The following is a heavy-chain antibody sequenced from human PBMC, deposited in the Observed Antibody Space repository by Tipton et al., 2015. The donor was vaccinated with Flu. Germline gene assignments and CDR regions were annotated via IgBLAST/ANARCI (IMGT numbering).Heavy chain of an antibody. CDR2: VHQAGTT. D-gene: IGHD4-11*01. J-gene: IGHJ5*02. Sequence: LRLSCSVSGASVGSPYCWGWVRQPPGKGLEWIGNVHQAGTTYYNPSLRSRLTISLDRPENQFSLRLTSVTAADTAVYYCARRDYSNYVSEPKNWFDPWGQGTLVTVSS. V-gene: IGHV4-38-2*01. CDR3: ARRDYSNYVSEPKNWFDP. CDR1: GASVGSPYC.